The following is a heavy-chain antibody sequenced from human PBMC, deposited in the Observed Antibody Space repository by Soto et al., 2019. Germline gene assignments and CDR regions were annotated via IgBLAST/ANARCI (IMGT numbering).Heavy chain of an antibody. Sequence: PSDTLSLTCTVSGGSISSHYWSWVRQAPGKGLEWIGHIYYMGSTTYNPSLRSRSTIAVDTSKNQFSLKLNSVTTADPAVYYCARDGREASGMDVWGQGTKVTVSS. CDR1: GGSISSHY. CDR3: ARDGREASGMDV. D-gene: IGHD1-26*01. V-gene: IGHV4-59*11. CDR2: IYYMGST. J-gene: IGHJ6*02.